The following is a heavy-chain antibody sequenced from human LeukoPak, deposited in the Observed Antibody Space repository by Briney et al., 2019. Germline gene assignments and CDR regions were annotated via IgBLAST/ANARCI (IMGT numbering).Heavy chain of an antibody. CDR2: IYPGDSDT. CDR1: GYGFTSYW. CDR3: ARRGGYSYGNGMDV. V-gene: IGHV5-51*01. D-gene: IGHD5-18*01. Sequence: GEALQISYKGSGYGFTSYWIGWVRRMPGKGREWMGIIYPGDSDTRYSPSFQGQVTISADKSISTAYLQWSSLNASDTAMYYCARRGGYSYGNGMDVWGQGTTVTVSS. J-gene: IGHJ6*02.